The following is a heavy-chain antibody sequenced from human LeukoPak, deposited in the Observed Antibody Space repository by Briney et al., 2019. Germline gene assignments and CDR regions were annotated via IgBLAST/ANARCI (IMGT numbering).Heavy chain of an antibody. CDR2: IYHSGST. Sequence: SQTLSLTCAVSGGSISSGGYSWSWIRQPPGKGLEWIGYIYHSGSTYYNPSLKSRVTISVDRSKNQFSLKLSSVTAADTAVYYCAGEGNSSSWYWWFDPWGQGTLVTVSS. V-gene: IGHV4-30-2*01. J-gene: IGHJ5*02. D-gene: IGHD6-13*01. CDR3: AGEGNSSSWYWWFDP. CDR1: GGSISSGGYS.